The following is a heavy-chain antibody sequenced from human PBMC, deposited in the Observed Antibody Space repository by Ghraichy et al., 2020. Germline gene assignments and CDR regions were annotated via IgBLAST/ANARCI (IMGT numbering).Heavy chain of an antibody. CDR3: ARDWGWGVYYGTDV. J-gene: IGHJ6*02. CDR2: IWYDGSNK. Sequence: GGSLRLSCAASGFTFSSSGMHWVRQAPGNGLEWVAVIWYDGSNKYYGDSVKGRFTISRDNSKNTLYLQMNSLRAEDTAVYYCARDWGWGVYYGTDVWGQGTTVTVSS. V-gene: IGHV3-33*01. CDR1: GFTFSSSG. D-gene: IGHD3-10*01.